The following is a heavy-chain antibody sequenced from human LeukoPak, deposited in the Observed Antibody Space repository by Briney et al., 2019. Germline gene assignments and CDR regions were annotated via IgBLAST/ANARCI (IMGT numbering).Heavy chain of an antibody. Sequence: ASVKVSCKASGYTFTCYGISWVRQAPGQGLEWMGWISIYNGNTTYSQKLQGRVTMTTDTSTSTAYMELRSLRSDDTAVYYCAREVWFGELSESTLDYWGQGTLVTV. CDR2: ISIYNGNT. J-gene: IGHJ4*02. D-gene: IGHD3-10*01. CDR3: AREVWFGELSESTLDY. V-gene: IGHV1-18*01. CDR1: GYTFTCYG.